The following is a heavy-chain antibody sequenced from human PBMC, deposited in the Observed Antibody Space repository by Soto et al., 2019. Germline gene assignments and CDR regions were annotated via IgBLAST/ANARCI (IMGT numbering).Heavy chain of an antibody. CDR1: GVSISSGGYY. CDR2: IYYSGST. J-gene: IGHJ4*02. D-gene: IGHD1-26*01. CDR3: AREGGIVGATAADY. V-gene: IGHV4-31*03. Sequence: QVQLQASVPGLVKPSQTLSLTCTVSGVSISSGGYYWSWIRQHPGKGLVWIGYIYYSGSTYYNPSLGSRVTISVDTSKNQFSLKLSSVTAADTAVYYCAREGGIVGATAADYWGQGTLVTVSS.